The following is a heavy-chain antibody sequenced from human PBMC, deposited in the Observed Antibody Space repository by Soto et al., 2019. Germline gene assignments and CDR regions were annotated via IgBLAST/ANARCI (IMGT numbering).Heavy chain of an antibody. CDR1: GGSISTGGYY. J-gene: IGHJ5*02. V-gene: IGHV4-39*02. CDR2: INYSGTT. CDR3: SRRAPEGFDP. Sequence: SETLSLTCTVSGGSISTGGYYWSWIRQHPGKGLEWIGSINYSGTTYYNPSLKSRVTISVDTSKNHFSLKLSSVTAADTALYYCSRRAPEGFDPWGQGTLVTVSS.